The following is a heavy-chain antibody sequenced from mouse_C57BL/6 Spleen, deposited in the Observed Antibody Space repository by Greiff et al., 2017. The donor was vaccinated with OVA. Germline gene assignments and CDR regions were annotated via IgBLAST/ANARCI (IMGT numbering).Heavy chain of an antibody. Sequence: EVQLQQSGPELVKPGASVKISCKASGYTFTDYYMNWVKQSHGKSLEWIGDINPNNGGTSYNQKFKSKATLTVDKSSSTAYMELRSLTSEDSAVYYCARRTPLFGYYAMDYWGQGTSVTVSS. CDR2: INPNNGGT. J-gene: IGHJ4*01. CDR3: ARRTPLFGYYAMDY. V-gene: IGHV1-26*01. CDR1: GYTFTDYY.